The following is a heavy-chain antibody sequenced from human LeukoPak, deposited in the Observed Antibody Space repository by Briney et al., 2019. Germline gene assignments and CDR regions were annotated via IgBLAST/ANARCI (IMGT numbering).Heavy chain of an antibody. D-gene: IGHD2-2*01. CDR2: IYYSGST. J-gene: IGHJ6*03. CDR1: GGSISSSSYY. V-gene: IGHV4-39*07. Sequence: SETLSLTCTVSGGSISSSSYYWGWIRQPPGKGLEWIGSIYYSGSTYYNPSLKSRVTISVDTSKNQFSLKLSSVTAADTAVYYCARDRTSRNYYYYYMDVWGKGTTVTGSS. CDR3: ARDRTSRNYYYYYMDV.